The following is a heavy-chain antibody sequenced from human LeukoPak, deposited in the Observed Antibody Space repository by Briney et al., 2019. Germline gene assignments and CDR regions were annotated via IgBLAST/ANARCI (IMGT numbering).Heavy chain of an antibody. J-gene: IGHJ4*02. D-gene: IGHD3-9*01. CDR2: ISYDGSNK. V-gene: IGHV3-30*18. CDR3: AKEATSLRYFDWLFGYYFDY. CDR1: GFTFSSYG. Sequence: GRSLRLSCAASGFTFSSYGMHWVRQAPGKGLEWVAVISYDGSNKYYADSVKGRFTISRDNSKNTLYLQMNSLRAEDTAVYYCAKEATSLRYFDWLFGYYFDYWGQGTLVTVSS.